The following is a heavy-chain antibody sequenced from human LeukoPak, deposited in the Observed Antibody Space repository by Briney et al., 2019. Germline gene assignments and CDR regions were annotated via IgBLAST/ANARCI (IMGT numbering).Heavy chain of an antibody. CDR1: GFTFSSYA. J-gene: IGHJ4*02. D-gene: IGHD1-26*01. Sequence: GGSLRLSCAASGFTFSSYAMSWVRQAPGKGLEWVSVIYSGGSTYYADSVKGRFTISRDTSDNTLNLQMNDLGAEDSAVYYCAAKGNGYTGIYVFAHWGQGTLVTVSA. CDR3: AAKGNGYTGIYVFAH. CDR2: IYSGGST. V-gene: IGHV3-23*03.